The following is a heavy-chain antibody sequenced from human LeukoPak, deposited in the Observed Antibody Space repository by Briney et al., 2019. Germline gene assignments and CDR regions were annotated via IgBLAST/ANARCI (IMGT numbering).Heavy chain of an antibody. CDR1: GGSIGSYH. Sequence: PSETLSLTCSVSGGSIGSYHWSWIRQPPGKGLEWIGYIFYNGTANYNPSLKSRVTISVDTSKNQFSLKLSSVTAADTAVYYCARADYGSGSYPTDYWGQGTLVTVSS. V-gene: IGHV4-59*01. CDR3: ARADYGSGSYPTDY. J-gene: IGHJ4*02. CDR2: IFYNGTA. D-gene: IGHD3-10*01.